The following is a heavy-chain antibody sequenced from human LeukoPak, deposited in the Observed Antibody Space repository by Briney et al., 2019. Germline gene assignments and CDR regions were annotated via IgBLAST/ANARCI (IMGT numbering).Heavy chain of an antibody. V-gene: IGHV3-23*01. CDR3: AKDLEASWLVPLIDY. Sequence: PGGSLRLSCAASGFTFSSYGMSWVRQAPGKGLEWVSAISGSGGSTYYADSVKGRFTISRDNSKNTLYLQMNSLRAEDTAVYYCAKDLEASWLVPLIDYWGQGTLVTVSS. CDR2: ISGSGGST. J-gene: IGHJ4*02. D-gene: IGHD6-19*01. CDR1: GFTFSSYG.